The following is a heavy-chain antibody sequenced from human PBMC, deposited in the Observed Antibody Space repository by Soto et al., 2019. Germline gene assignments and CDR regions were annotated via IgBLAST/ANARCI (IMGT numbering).Heavy chain of an antibody. Sequence: SETLSLTCAVYGGSFSGYYWSWIRQPPGKGLEWIGEINHSGSTNYNPSLKSRVTISVDTSKNQFSLKLSSVTAADTAVYYCARGERYDFWSGYYAFDIWGQGTMVTVSS. CDR2: INHSGST. CDR1: GGSFSGYY. CDR3: ARGERYDFWSGYYAFDI. J-gene: IGHJ3*02. D-gene: IGHD3-3*01. V-gene: IGHV4-34*01.